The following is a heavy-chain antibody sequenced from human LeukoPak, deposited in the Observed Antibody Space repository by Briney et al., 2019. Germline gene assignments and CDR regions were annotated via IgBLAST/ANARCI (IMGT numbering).Heavy chain of an antibody. V-gene: IGHV3-30-3*01. D-gene: IGHD6-13*01. CDR3: AREDVGSSSWYGYYYYGMDV. CDR2: ISYDGSNK. Sequence: GGSLRLSCAASGFTFSSYAMHWVRQAPGKGLEWVAVISYDGSNKYYADSVKGRFTISRDNSKNTLYLQVNSLRAEDTAVYYCAREDVGSSSWYGYYYYGMDVWGQGTTVTVSS. J-gene: IGHJ6*02. CDR1: GFTFSSYA.